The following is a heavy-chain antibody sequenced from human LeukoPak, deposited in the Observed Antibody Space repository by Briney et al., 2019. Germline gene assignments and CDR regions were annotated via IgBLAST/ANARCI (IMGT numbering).Heavy chain of an antibody. V-gene: IGHV1-69*13. J-gene: IGHJ3*02. CDR1: GGTFSSYA. CDR2: IIPIFGTA. CDR3: ASRTAPSYYYDRLGDAFDI. D-gene: IGHD3-22*01. Sequence: SVKVSCKASGGTFSSYAISWVRQAPGQGLEWMGGIIPIFGTANYAQKFQGRVTITADESTSTAYMELSSLRSEDTAVYYCASRTAPSYYYDRLGDAFDIWGQGTMVTVSS.